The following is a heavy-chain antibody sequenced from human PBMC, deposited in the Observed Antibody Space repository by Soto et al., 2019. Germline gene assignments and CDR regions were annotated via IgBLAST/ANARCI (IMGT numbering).Heavy chain of an antibody. CDR3: ARGLFAGDV. V-gene: IGHV1-46*03. J-gene: IGHJ6*04. CDR2: INPNGGST. CDR1: GYTFTSYY. Sequence: QVQLVQSGAEVKKPGASVRVSCKASGYTFTSYYIHWVRQAPGQGLEWMGIINPNGGSTNYAQKFQGRVTMTRDTSTSTVYMDLCSLRSEDTAVYYCARGLFAGDVWGKGTTVTVSS.